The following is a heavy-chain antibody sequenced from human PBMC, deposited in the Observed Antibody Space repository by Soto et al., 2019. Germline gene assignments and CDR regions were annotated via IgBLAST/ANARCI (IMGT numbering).Heavy chain of an antibody. CDR2: ISYDGINE. V-gene: IGHV3-30-3*01. D-gene: IGHD3-10*01. Sequence: VESGGGVVQPGRSPRLSCTDSGLTLTGHSMHWVRQAPGKGLEWLAGISYDGINEYYAESVKGRFTISRDRTDKTVYLEMNGLRLEDTAIYYCAGEPYRGGSDPPHESWGQGTLVTVSS. J-gene: IGHJ4*02. CDR1: GLTLTGHS. CDR3: AGEPYRGGSDPPHES.